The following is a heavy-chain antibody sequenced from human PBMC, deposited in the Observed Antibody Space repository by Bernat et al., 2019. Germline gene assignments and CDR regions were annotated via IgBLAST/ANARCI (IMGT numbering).Heavy chain of an antibody. CDR2: ISSGGSTI. V-gene: IGHV3-11*01. D-gene: IGHD6-19*01. Sequence: QVQLVESGGGLVKPGGSLRLSCAASGFTFSDYYMSWIRQAPGKGLEWVSYISSGGSTINYADSVKGRFTISRDNTKNSLYLQMNTLRAEDTAVYYCARDFPFHSRGWNYHYYMDVWGEGTAVTVSS. CDR1: GFTFSDYY. J-gene: IGHJ6*03. CDR3: ARDFPFHSRGWNYHYYMDV.